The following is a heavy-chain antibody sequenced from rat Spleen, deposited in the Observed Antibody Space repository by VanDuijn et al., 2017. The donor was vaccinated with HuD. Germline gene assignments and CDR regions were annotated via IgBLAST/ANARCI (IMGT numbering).Heavy chain of an antibody. CDR1: GFTFSDYY. D-gene: IGHD1-10*01. Sequence: EVQLVESDGGLVQPGRSLKLSCAASGFTFSDYYMAWVRQAPKKGLEWVAYISYDGGSTYYRDSVKGRFTISRDNAKSTLYLQMDSLRSEDTATYYCTRGGNYALDAWGQGASVTVSS. J-gene: IGHJ4*01. V-gene: IGHV5-20*01. CDR3: TRGGNYALDA. CDR2: ISYDGGST.